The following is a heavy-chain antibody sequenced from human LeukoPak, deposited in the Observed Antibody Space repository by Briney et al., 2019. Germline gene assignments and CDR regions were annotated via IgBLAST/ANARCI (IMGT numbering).Heavy chain of an antibody. V-gene: IGHV3-53*01. CDR1: GFTFISYI. CDR2: IYSDGRT. Sequence: GGSLRLSCAASGFTFISYIIHWVRQPPGKGLEGVSLIYSDGRTYYADSVKGRCTISRDNSKNTLYLQMNSLRVEDTAVYFCARGLSLSGYLDAFDIWGQGTMVTVSS. D-gene: IGHD3-22*01. CDR3: ARGLSLSGYLDAFDI. J-gene: IGHJ3*02.